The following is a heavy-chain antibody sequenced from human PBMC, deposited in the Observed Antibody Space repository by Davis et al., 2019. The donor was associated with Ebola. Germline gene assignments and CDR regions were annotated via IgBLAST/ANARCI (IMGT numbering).Heavy chain of an antibody. CDR2: IKQDGSEK. V-gene: IGHV3-7*03. J-gene: IGHJ6*02. CDR3: AREGLPYYYYGMDV. D-gene: IGHD5-18*01. Sequence: GESLKISCAASGFTFSSYWMSWVRQAPGKGLEWVANIKQDGSEKYYVDSVKGRFTISRDNAKNSLYLQMNSLRAEDTAVYYCAREGLPYYYYGMDVWGQGTMVTVSS. CDR1: GFTFSSYW.